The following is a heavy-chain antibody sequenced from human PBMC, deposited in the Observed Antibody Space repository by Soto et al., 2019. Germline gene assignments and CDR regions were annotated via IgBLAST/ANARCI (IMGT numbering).Heavy chain of an antibody. D-gene: IGHD3-22*01. CDR2: ISGSGGST. CDR3: AKEYDSSGYYTDY. J-gene: IGHJ4*02. V-gene: IGHV3-23*01. CDR1: GFTFSSYA. Sequence: PGGSPRLSCAASGFTFSSYAMTWFRQAPGKGLEWVSVISGSGGSTYFADSVKGRFTISRDNSKNTLYLQMSSLRAEDTALYYCAKEYDSSGYYTDYWGQGTLVTVSS.